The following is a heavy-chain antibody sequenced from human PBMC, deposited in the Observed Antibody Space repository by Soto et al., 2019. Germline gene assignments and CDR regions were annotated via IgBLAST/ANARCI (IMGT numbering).Heavy chain of an antibody. J-gene: IGHJ3*02. CDR3: TTGPYGDDSDI. V-gene: IGHV3-15*01. CDR2: IKSKTGGGTT. Sequence: GGALILSCAASGFTFSNAWMSWVRQAPGKGLEWVGRIKSKTGGGTTDYAAPVKGRFTISRDDSKNTLYLQMNSLKTEDTAVYYCTTGPYGDDSDIWGQATTGPVSS. D-gene: IGHD4-17*01. CDR1: GFTFSNAW.